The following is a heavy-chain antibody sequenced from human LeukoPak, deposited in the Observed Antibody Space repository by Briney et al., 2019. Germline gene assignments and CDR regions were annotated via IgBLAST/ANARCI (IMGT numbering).Heavy chain of an antibody. CDR1: GFTFSNYW. CDR3: AKEHLPGDYSICDAFDI. D-gene: IGHD4-17*01. J-gene: IGHJ3*02. Sequence: HSGGSLRLSCAASGFTFSNYWMSWVRQAPGKGLEWVSAISGSGGSTYYADSVKGRFTISRDNSKNTLYLQMNSLRAEDTAVYYCAKEHLPGDYSICDAFDIWGQGTMVTVSS. V-gene: IGHV3-23*01. CDR2: ISGSGGST.